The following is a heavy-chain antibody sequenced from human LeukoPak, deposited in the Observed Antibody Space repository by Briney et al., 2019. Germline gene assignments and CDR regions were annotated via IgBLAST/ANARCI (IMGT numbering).Heavy chain of an antibody. Sequence: PGGSLRLSCAVSGFNFWMSWVRQAPGKGLEWVASIKEDGSDKYYLDSVKGRFTISRINAEKSLYLRMNNLKVEDTAVYYCAGEPRSLAHWGQGTLVTVSS. V-gene: IGHV3-7*01. CDR3: AGEPRSLAH. J-gene: IGHJ4*02. CDR2: IKEDGSDK. CDR1: GFNFW.